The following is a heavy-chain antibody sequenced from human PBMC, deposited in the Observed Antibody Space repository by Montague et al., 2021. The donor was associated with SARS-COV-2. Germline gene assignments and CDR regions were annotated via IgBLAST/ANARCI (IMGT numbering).Heavy chain of an antibody. CDR2: ISAHTGTT. V-gene: IGHV1-18*01. J-gene: IGHJ4*02. CDR3: ARVETGNFEF. D-gene: IGHD7-27*01. Sequence: SVKVSCKASGYTISNYGMSWIRQGPVQRPEWMGWISAHTGTTAYXQRLQGRITLTADRSTNTAYMELRGLTSDDTALYYCARVETGNFEFWGQGTLATVSS. CDR1: GYTISNYG.